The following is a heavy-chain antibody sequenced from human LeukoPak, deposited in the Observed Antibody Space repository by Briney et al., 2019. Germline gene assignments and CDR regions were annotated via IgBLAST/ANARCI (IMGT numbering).Heavy chain of an antibody. CDR1: GGSISSGSYY. J-gene: IGHJ5*02. CDR3: ARVDQSGYDTRGWFDP. Sequence: SETLSLTCTVSGGSISSGSYYWSWIRQPPGKGLEWIGYIYYSGSTNYNPSLKSRVTISVDMSKNQFSLKLSSVTAADTAVYYCARVDQSGYDTRGWFDPWGQGTLVTVSS. CDR2: IYYSGST. D-gene: IGHD5-12*01. V-gene: IGHV4-61*01.